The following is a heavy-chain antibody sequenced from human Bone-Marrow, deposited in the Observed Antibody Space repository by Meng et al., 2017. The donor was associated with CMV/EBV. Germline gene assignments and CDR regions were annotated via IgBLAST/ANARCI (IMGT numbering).Heavy chain of an antibody. J-gene: IGHJ6*02. Sequence: GESLKISWAASGFTFSDYGFHWVRQAPGKGLEWVSYIRVDGSNTYYVDSVKGRFTISRDNSKNTLYLQMNNLRIEDTAVYYCGNNGYLGMDVWGQGTTVTVSS. D-gene: IGHD2-2*03. V-gene: IGHV3-30*02. CDR3: GNNGYLGMDV. CDR2: IRVDGSNT. CDR1: GFTFSDYG.